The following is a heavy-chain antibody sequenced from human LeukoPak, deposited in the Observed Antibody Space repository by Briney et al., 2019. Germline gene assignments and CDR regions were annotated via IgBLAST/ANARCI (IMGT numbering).Heavy chain of an antibody. D-gene: IGHD3-22*01. CDR2: INPNSGGT. Sequence: ASVKVSCKASGYTFIGYYMHWVRQAPGQGLEWMGWINPNSGGTNYAQKFQGRVTMTRDTSISTAYMELSRLRFDDTAVYFCARVLDYYDTTGYSHWGQETLVTVSS. J-gene: IGHJ4*02. CDR1: GYTFIGYY. CDR3: ARVLDYYDTTGYSH. V-gene: IGHV1-2*02.